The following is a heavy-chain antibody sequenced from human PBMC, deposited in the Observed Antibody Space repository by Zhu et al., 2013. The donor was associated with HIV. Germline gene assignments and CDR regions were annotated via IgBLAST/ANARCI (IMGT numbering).Heavy chain of an antibody. Sequence: QVQLQQWGAGLLKPSETLSLTCAVYGGSFSGYYWSWIRQPPGKGLEWIGEINHSGSTNYNPSLKSRVTISVDTSKNQFSLKLSSVTAADTAVYYCARGIAAAGTLGGFDPWGQGTLVTVVL. CDR3: ARGIAAAGTLGGFDP. CDR2: INHSGST. J-gene: IGHJ5*02. CDR1: GGSFSGYY. V-gene: IGHV4-34*01. D-gene: IGHD6-13*01.